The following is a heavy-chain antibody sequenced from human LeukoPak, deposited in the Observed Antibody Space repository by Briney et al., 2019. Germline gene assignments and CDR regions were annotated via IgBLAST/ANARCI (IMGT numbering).Heavy chain of an antibody. V-gene: IGHV1-2*06. J-gene: IGHJ4*02. CDR3: ARLLTGATPFDY. CDR2: INPNSGGT. CDR1: GYTFTGYY. D-gene: IGHD1-7*01. Sequence: ASVKVSCKASGYTFTGYYMHWVRQAPGQGLEWMGRINPNSGGTNYAQKFQGRVTMTRDTSISTAYMELSRLRSDDTAVYYCARLLTGATPFDYWGQGTLATVSS.